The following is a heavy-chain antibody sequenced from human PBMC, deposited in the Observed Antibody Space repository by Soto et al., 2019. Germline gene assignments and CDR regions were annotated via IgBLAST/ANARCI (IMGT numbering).Heavy chain of an antibody. D-gene: IGHD2-15*01. CDR2: FYSGGKT. CDR1: GLTVSSSY. J-gene: IGHJ6*04. Sequence: EVQLVESGGGLVQPGGSLRLSCSASGLTVSSSYINWVRQAPGKGLEWVSTFYSGGKTYYADSVKGRFTISRHSSENTLYLQMNSLRSEDTAVYYCARAGQYCTTGTCYPASMGVWGEGTTVTVSS. V-gene: IGHV3-53*04. CDR3: ARAGQYCTTGTCYPASMGV.